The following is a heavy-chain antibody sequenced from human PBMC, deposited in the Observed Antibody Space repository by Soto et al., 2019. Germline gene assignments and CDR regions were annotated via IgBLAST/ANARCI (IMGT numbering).Heavy chain of an antibody. CDR2: MSNDGISK. D-gene: IGHD3-22*01. Sequence: QVQLVESGGGVVQPGRSLRLSCAASGFIFSSYGMHWVRQAPGKGLEWVAVMSNDGISKHYADSVKGRFTISRDNSKNTLYLQMNSLRAEDTAVYFCTQGYDSSGPPGYGGAFDIWGQGTMVTVSS. CDR1: GFIFSSYG. V-gene: IGHV3-30*18. J-gene: IGHJ3*02. CDR3: TQGYDSSGPPGYGGAFDI.